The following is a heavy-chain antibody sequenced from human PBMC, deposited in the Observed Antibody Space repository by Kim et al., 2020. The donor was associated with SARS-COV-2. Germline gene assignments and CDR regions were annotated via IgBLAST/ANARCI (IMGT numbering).Heavy chain of an antibody. V-gene: IGHV3-48*02. Sequence: YYADSVKGRFTISRDNAKNSLYLQMNSLRDEDTAVYYCAREGSYYYGMDVWGQGTTVTVSS. J-gene: IGHJ6*02. CDR3: AREGSYYYGMDV.